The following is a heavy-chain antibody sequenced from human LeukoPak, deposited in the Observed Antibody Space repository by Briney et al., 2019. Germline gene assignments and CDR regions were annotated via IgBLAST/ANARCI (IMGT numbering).Heavy chain of an antibody. CDR1: GFTFSSYV. CDR2: ISVSGGST. D-gene: IGHD5-18*01. J-gene: IGHJ2*01. V-gene: IGHV3-23*01. CDR3: AKDRGGRAYSYGSDWYFDL. Sequence: GGSLRLSCAASGFTFSSYVMSWVRQAPGKGPEGVSAISVSGGSTYYADSVKGRFTISRDNSKDTLYLQMNSLRAEDTALYYCAKDRGGRAYSYGSDWYFDLWGRGTLVTVSS.